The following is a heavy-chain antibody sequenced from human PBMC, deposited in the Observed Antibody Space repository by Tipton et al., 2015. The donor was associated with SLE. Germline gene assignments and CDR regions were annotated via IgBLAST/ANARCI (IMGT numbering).Heavy chain of an antibody. Sequence: TLSLTCTVSGGSISSHYWSWIRQPPGKGLEWIGYLYYSGRTNYNLSLKSRVSISVDTSKNQFSLKLSSLTAADTAVYYCARDLIFGYSYGYDAFDIWGQGTMVTVSS. J-gene: IGHJ3*02. CDR1: GGSISSHY. V-gene: IGHV4-59*11. CDR2: LYYSGRT. CDR3: ARDLIFGYSYGYDAFDI. D-gene: IGHD5-18*01.